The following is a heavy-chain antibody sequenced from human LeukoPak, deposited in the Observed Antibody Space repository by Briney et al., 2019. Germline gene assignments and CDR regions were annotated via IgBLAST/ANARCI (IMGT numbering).Heavy chain of an antibody. CDR1: GFTFSSYW. V-gene: IGHV3-7*01. CDR2: IKQDGSEK. CDR3: ARFIAAAGTKAYDAFDI. D-gene: IGHD6-13*01. J-gene: IGHJ3*02. Sequence: GGSLRLSCAASGFTFSSYWMSWVRQAPGKGLEWVANIKQDGSEKYYVDSVKGRFTISRDNAKNSLYLQMNSLRAEDTAVYYCARFIAAAGTKAYDAFDIWGRGTMVTVSS.